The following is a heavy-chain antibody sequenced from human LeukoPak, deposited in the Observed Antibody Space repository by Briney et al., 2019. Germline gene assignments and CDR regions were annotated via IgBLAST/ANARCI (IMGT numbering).Heavy chain of an antibody. CDR3: ARDGDTVLTRGYYYYMDV. J-gene: IGHJ6*03. V-gene: IGHV4-39*07. CDR1: GGSVSSGSYY. Sequence: PSETLSLTCTVSGGSVSSGSYYWGWIRQPPGKGLEWIGNIYYSGSTYYNPSLKSRVTISVETSKNQFSLKLSSVTAEDTALYYCARDGDTVLTRGYYYYMDVWGKGTTVTVSS. D-gene: IGHD4-23*01. CDR2: IYYSGST.